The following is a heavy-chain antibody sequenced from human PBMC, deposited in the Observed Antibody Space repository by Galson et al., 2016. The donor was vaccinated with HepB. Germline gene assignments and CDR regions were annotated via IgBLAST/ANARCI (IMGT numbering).Heavy chain of an antibody. V-gene: IGHV1-46*01. CDR3: ARDVLPRVHLWLRPTYYGMDV. CDR1: GDTFSSYY. J-gene: IGHJ6*02. CDR2: INPITGTT. D-gene: IGHD5-18*01. Sequence: SVKVSCKASGDTFSSYYIYWVRQAPGQGLEWMGIINPITGTTSHAQKFQGRLTMTRDTSTTTVYMELSSLRSEDTAVYYCARDVLPRVHLWLRPTYYGMDVWGQGTTVTVSS.